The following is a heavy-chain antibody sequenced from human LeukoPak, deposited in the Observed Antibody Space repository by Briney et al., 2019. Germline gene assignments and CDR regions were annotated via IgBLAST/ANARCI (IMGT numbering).Heavy chain of an antibody. CDR1: RYTFTGYY. CDR2: INPNCGGT. D-gene: IGHD3-16*01. CDR3: ASLDPYDYFWGSYAFDI. V-gene: IGHV1-2*06. J-gene: IGHJ3*02. Sequence: ASVKVSCKASRYTFTGYYMHWVRQAPGQGLEWMGRINPNCGGTHYAQKLQGRVTMTRDTSISTAYMELSRLRSDDTAVYYCASLDPYDYFWGSYAFDIWGQGTMVTVSS.